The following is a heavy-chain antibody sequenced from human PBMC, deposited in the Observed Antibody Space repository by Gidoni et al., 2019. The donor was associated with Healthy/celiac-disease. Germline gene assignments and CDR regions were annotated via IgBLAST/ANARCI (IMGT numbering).Heavy chain of an antibody. Sequence: EVQLLESWGGLVQPGGSLRPPCAASAFPFSSYAMSWVRQAPGTGLEWVSAISGSGGSTYYADSVKGRFTISRDNSKNTLYLQMNSLRAEDTAVYYCAKEKFWYELSTDYWGQGTLVTVSS. J-gene: IGHJ4*02. CDR3: AKEKFWYELSTDY. V-gene: IGHV3-23*01. CDR2: ISGSGGST. CDR1: AFPFSSYA. D-gene: IGHD6-13*01.